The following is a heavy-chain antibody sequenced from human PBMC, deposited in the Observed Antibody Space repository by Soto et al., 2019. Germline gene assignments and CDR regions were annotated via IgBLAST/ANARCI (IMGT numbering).Heavy chain of an antibody. D-gene: IGHD3-3*01. V-gene: IGHV3-23*01. CDR1: GFTFSSYA. Sequence: EVQLLESGGGLVQPGGSLRLSCAASGFTFSSYAMSWVRQAPGKGLEWVSAISGSGGSTYYADSVKGRFTISRDNSKNTLYLQMNSLRAEDTAVYYCAKHSDFWSGYYLNWFDPWGQGTLVTVSS. J-gene: IGHJ5*02. CDR3: AKHSDFWSGYYLNWFDP. CDR2: ISGSGGST.